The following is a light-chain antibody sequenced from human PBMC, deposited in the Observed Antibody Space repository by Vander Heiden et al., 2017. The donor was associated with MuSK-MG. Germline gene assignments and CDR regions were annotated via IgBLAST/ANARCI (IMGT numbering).Light chain of an antibody. V-gene: IGLV3-19*01. CDR1: SLRSYY. Sequence: SSELTQDPAVSVALGQTVRITCQGDSLRSYYASWYQQKPGQAPVLVIYGKNNRPSGIPDRVSGSSSGNTAYLSITGAQAEDEADYDGNSQASSGNLVGSGGGTEL. J-gene: IGLJ2*01. CDR2: GKN. CDR3: NSQASSGNLVG.